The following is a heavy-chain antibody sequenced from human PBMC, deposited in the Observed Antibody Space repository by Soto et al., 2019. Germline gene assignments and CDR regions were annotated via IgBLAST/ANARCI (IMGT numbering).Heavy chain of an antibody. J-gene: IGHJ4*02. CDR2: IYMDDTT. Sequence: EVQLVESGGGLIQPGGSLRLSCVASGFSVSDNYMSWVRQAPGKGLEWIAVIYMDDTTYYADSMKGRFTVARDDSKKAVYLYMNSLRGEDTAVYYCGGTEHGRSANQFVYWGQGTLVTVSS. V-gene: IGHV3-53*01. CDR3: GGTEHGRSANQFVY. CDR1: GFSVSDNY. D-gene: IGHD1-1*01.